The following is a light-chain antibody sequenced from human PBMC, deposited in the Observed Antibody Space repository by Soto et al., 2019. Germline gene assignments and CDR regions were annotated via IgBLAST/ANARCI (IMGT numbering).Light chain of an antibody. J-gene: IGKJ5*01. Sequence: DTQLTQSPSSLSASVGDRVTITCRASQGISNYLAWYQQKPGQVPKLLIYVASTLQSGVPSRFSGRGSGTDFTLTISSLQPEDFATYYCQQSYSSPITFGQGTRLEIK. V-gene: IGKV1-27*01. CDR2: VAS. CDR3: QQSYSSPIT. CDR1: QGISNY.